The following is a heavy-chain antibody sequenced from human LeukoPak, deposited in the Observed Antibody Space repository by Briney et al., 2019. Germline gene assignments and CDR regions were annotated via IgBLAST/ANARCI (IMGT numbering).Heavy chain of an antibody. CDR2: IKEEGSGK. J-gene: IGHJ4*02. CDR3: ARIYYDSSGYRLFDY. D-gene: IGHD3-22*01. CDR1: GFTFSSYW. V-gene: IGHV3-7*02. Sequence: GGSLRLSCAASGFTFSSYWMSWVRQAPGKGLEWVANIKEEGSGKYYVDSVKGRFTISRDNAKNSLYLQMNSLRAEDTAVYYCARIYYDSSGYRLFDYWGQGTLVIVSS.